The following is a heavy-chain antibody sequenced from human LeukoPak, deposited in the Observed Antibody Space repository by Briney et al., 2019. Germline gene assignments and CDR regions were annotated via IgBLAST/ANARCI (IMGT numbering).Heavy chain of an antibody. CDR1: GFTFSNYW. J-gene: IGHJ3*02. V-gene: IGHV3-74*01. Sequence: PGGSLRLSCAASGFTFSNYWMHWVRQAPGKGLVWVSRIHSDGSSTTSADSVKGQFTISRDNAENTLYLQMNSLRAEDTAVYFCARGNAHAFDIWGQGTMVTVSS. CDR3: ARGNAHAFDI. CDR2: IHSDGSST. D-gene: IGHD1-1*01.